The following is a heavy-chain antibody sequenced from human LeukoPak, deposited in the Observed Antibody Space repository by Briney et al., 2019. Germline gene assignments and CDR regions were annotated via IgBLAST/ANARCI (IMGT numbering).Heavy chain of an antibody. J-gene: IGHJ3*02. CDR2: IYPGDSDT. V-gene: IGHV5-51*01. D-gene: IGHD6-6*01. Sequence: GESLKISCKGSGYSFTNSWIGWVRQVPGKGLEWMGIIYPGDSDTRYSPSCQGQVTISVDKSISTAYLQWSSLKASDTAMYYCARAPSSSSAFDIWGQGTIVTVFS. CDR3: ARAPSSSSAFDI. CDR1: GYSFTNSW.